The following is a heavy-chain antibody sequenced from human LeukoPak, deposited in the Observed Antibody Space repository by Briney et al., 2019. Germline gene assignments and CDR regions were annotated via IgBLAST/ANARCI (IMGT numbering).Heavy chain of an antibody. CDR3: EREGRSLLILDL. Sequence: GGSLRLSCPASGFTFNNYSMDWVRQARGKGLEWVSSISSSCCYIYYVDSVKGRFTISRDNAKNSLYLQMNSLSPEDTAVYYCEREGRSLLILDLWGKGTTVTVSS. CDR2: ISSSCCYI. V-gene: IGHV3-21*01. D-gene: IGHD2-15*01. J-gene: IGHJ6*04. CDR1: GFTFNNYS.